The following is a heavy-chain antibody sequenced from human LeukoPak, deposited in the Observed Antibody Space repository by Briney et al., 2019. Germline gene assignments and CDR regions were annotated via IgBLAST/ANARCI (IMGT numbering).Heavy chain of an antibody. Sequence: GESLKISCKGSGYSFTSYWIGWVRQMPGKGLEWMGIIYPGDSDTRYSPSFQGQVTISADKSISPAYLQWSSLKASDTAMYYCARYLLDYYDSSGYYYPSNEFDYWGQGTLVTVSS. V-gene: IGHV5-51*01. J-gene: IGHJ4*02. CDR1: GYSFTSYW. CDR3: ARYLLDYYDSSGYYYPSNEFDY. D-gene: IGHD3-22*01. CDR2: IYPGDSDT.